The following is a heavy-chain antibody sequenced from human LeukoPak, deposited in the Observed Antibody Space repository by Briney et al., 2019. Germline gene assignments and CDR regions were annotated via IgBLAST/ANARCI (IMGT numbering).Heavy chain of an antibody. CDR1: GGTFSSYA. V-gene: IGHV1-69*04. CDR2: IIPILGIA. J-gene: IGHJ4*02. Sequence: SVKVSCKASGGTFSSYAISWVLQAPGQGLEWMGRIIPILGIANYAQKFQGRVTITADKSTSTAYMELSSLRSEDTAVYYCARGAIGDYDILTGPLLGPFDYWGQGTLVTVSS. CDR3: ARGAIGDYDILTGPLLGPFDY. D-gene: IGHD3-9*01.